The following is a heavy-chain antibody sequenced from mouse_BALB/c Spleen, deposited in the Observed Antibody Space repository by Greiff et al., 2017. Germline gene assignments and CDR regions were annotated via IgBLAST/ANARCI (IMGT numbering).Heavy chain of an antibody. D-gene: IGHD1-1*01. CDR3: NALGSYAMDY. CDR1: GFNIKDYY. Sequence: EVKLMESGAELVRSGASVKLSCTASGFNIKDYYMHWVKQRPEQGLEWIGWIDPENGDTEYAPKFQGKATMTADTSSNTAYLQLSSLTSEDTAVYYCNALGSYAMDYWGQGTSVTVSS. V-gene: IGHV14-4*02. CDR2: IDPENGDT. J-gene: IGHJ4*01.